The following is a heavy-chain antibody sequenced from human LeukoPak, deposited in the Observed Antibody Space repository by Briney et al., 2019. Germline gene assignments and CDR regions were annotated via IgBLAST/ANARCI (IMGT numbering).Heavy chain of an antibody. D-gene: IGHD6-13*01. CDR2: IGGSGDST. Sequence: GGSLRLSCAASAFTFSSYAMTWVRQAPGKGLDWVSTIGGSGDSTSYADSVKGRFTISRDSSKNTLFLQMNSLRAEDTAVYYCAKAGGAYSSSWYLYFDYWGQGTLVTVSS. V-gene: IGHV3-23*01. CDR3: AKAGGAYSSSWYLYFDY. J-gene: IGHJ4*02. CDR1: AFTFSSYA.